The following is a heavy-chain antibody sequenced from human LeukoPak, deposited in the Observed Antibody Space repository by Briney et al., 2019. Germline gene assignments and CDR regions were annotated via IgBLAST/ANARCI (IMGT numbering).Heavy chain of an antibody. Sequence: SETLSLTCAVYGGSFSGYYWSWIRQPPGKGLEWIGEINHSGSTNYNPSLKSRVTISVDTSKNQFPLKLSSVTAADTAVYYCARAEQYYYDSSGYSPRGFDPWGQGTLVTVSS. CDR2: INHSGST. CDR1: GGSFSGYY. D-gene: IGHD3-22*01. J-gene: IGHJ5*02. CDR3: ARAEQYYYDSSGYSPRGFDP. V-gene: IGHV4-34*01.